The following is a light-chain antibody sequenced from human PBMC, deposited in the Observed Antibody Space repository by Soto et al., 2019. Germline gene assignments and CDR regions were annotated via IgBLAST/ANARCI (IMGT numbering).Light chain of an antibody. CDR2: GNS. CDR1: SSNIGAGYD. V-gene: IGLV1-40*01. Sequence: QSVLTQPPSVSGAPGQRVTIPCTGSSSNIGAGYDVHWYQLLPGTAPKLLIYGNSNRPSGVPDRFSGSKSGTSASLAITGLQAEDEADYYCQSYDSSLSTSVFGGGTKLTVL. CDR3: QSYDSSLSTSV. J-gene: IGLJ2*01.